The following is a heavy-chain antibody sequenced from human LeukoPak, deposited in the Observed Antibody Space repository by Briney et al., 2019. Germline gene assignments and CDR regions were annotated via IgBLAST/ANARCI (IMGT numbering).Heavy chain of an antibody. D-gene: IGHD3-16*01. J-gene: IGHJ5*02. CDR2: ICTSGST. Sequence: PSETLSLTCTVSGGSISSYYWSWIRQPAGKGLEWIGRICTSGSTYYNPSLKSRVTISVDTSKNQFSLKLSSVTAADTAVYYCARGSSALRGDWFDPWGQGTLVTVSS. CDR3: ARGSSALRGDWFDP. CDR1: GGSISSYY. V-gene: IGHV4-4*07.